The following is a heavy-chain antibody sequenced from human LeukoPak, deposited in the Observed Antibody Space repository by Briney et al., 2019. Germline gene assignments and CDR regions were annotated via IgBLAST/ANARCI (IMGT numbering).Heavy chain of an antibody. V-gene: IGHV3-23*01. CDR1: GLTFSSYA. CDR2: ISNNGGYT. Sequence: GGSLRLSCAVSGLTFSSYAMSWVRQAPGKGLEWASAISNNGGYTYYADSVQGRFTISRDNSKSTLCLQMNSLRAEDTAVYYCAKQLGYCSDGSCYFPYWGQGTLVTVSS. J-gene: IGHJ4*02. CDR3: AKQLGYCSDGSCYFPY. D-gene: IGHD2-15*01.